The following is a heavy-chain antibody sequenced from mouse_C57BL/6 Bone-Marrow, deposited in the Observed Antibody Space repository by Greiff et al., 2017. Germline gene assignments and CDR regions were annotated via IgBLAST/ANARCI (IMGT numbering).Heavy chain of an antibody. CDR2: ILPGSGST. J-gene: IGHJ1*03. CDR1: GYTFTGYW. D-gene: IGHD2-3*01. CDR3: ASTGDGYYWYVDV. V-gene: IGHV1-9*01. Sequence: VQLQQSGAALLKPGASVKLSCKATGYTFTGYWFEWVKQRPGHGLEWIGEILPGSGSTNYNEKFKGKATFTAGTSSNTAYMQLRSLTTEASAIYYCASTGDGYYWYVDVWGTGTAVTVSS.